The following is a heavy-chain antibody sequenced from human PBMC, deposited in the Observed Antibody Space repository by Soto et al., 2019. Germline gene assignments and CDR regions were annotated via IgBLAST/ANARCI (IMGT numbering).Heavy chain of an antibody. CDR1: GGTFSSYP. J-gene: IGHJ5*02. V-gene: IGHV1-69*04. CDR3: ARDLWYLTAAP. Sequence: QVPLVQSGAEVKKPGSSVKVSCKASGGTFSSYPISWVRQAPGQGLEWMGRIIPILGIANYAQKFQGRVTITADKSTSTAYMELSSLRSEDTAVYYCARDLWYLTAAPWGQGTLVTVSS. D-gene: IGHD3-10*01. CDR2: IIPILGIA.